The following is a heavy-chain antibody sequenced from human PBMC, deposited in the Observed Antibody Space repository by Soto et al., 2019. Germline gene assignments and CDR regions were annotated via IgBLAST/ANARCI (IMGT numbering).Heavy chain of an antibody. CDR1: GGSFSGYY. V-gene: IGHV4-34*01. CDR3: ARGPADVFDY. Sequence: SETLSLTCAVYGGSFSGYYWSWIRQPPGKGLEWIGEINHSGSTNYNPSLKSRVTISVDTSKNQFSLKLSSVTAADTAVYYCARGPADVFDYWGQGTLVTVSS. CDR2: INHSGST. D-gene: IGHD2-2*01. J-gene: IGHJ4*02.